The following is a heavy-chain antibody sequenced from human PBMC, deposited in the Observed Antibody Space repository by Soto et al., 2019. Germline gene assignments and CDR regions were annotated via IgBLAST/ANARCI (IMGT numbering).Heavy chain of an antibody. CDR2: IYYSGST. V-gene: IGHV4-59*08. Sequence: SETLSLTCTVSGGSISSYYWSWIRQPPGKGLEWIGYIYYSGSTNYNPSLKSRVTISVDTSKNQFSLKLSSVTAADTAVYYCARQGNDILAGYYLSYYGMDVWGQGTTVTVSS. CDR3: ARQGNDILAGYYLSYYGMDV. CDR1: GGSISSYY. J-gene: IGHJ6*02. D-gene: IGHD3-9*01.